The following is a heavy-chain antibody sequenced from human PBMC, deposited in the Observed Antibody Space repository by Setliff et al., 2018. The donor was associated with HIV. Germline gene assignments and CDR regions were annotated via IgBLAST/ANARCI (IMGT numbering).Heavy chain of an antibody. D-gene: IGHD2-15*01. CDR3: ARERRYCSGGSCSKFFDY. J-gene: IGHJ4*02. Sequence: SVKVSCKASGGTFNTFGMNWVRQAPGQGLEWMGGIIPIFGTANYAQKFQSRVTITTDESTSTAYMELSSLRSEDTAVYSCARERRYCSGGSCSKFFDYWGQGTLVTVSS. CDR2: IIPIFGTA. CDR1: GGTFNTFG. V-gene: IGHV1-69*05.